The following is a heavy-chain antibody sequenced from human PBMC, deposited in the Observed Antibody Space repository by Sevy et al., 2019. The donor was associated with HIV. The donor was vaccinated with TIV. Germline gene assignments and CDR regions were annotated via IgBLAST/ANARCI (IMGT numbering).Heavy chain of an antibody. J-gene: IGHJ6*02. Sequence: GSLRLSCTVSGVSIRSSGYYWGWIRQPPGKGLEWIGSIFYSGSPNYNPSLKSRVTISVDTSKNQFSLKLSSVTAADTAVYYCARQREDIIVIPAAFYGMDVWGQGTTVTVSS. CDR2: IFYSGSP. CDR3: ARQREDIIVIPAAFYGMDV. D-gene: IGHD2-2*01. V-gene: IGHV4-39*01. CDR1: GVSIRSSGYY.